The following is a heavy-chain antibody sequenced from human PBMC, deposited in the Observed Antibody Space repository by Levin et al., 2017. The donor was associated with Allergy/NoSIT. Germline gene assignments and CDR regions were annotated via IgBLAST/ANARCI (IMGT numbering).Heavy chain of an antibody. Sequence: PSETLSLTCIVSGDFITSRGYYWAWIRQSPGEGLEWIGNIYYSGSTYYNPSLESRVTISLDTSNNQISLKLRSLTAADTAVDYCAREKSGVGGTDYWGQGTLVTVSS. D-gene: IGHD1-26*01. CDR1: GDFITSRGYY. CDR2: IYYSGST. J-gene: IGHJ4*02. V-gene: IGHV4-39*07. CDR3: AREKSGVGGTDY.